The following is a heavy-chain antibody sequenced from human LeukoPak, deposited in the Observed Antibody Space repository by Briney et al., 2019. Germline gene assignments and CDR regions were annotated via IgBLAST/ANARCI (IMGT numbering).Heavy chain of an antibody. CDR2: ISGSGGSI. V-gene: IGHV3-23*01. Sequence: GGTLRLSCAAAGFTFSSYGMSWVRQAPGKGLEWVSAISGSGGSIYYADSVKGRFTISRDNSKNTLYLQMNSLRAEDTAVYYCASGQGTVTTRPGVYYFYMCGWGKGTTVTISS. CDR3: ASGQGTVTTRPGVYYFYMCG. D-gene: IGHD4-17*01. J-gene: IGHJ6*03. CDR1: GFTFSSYG.